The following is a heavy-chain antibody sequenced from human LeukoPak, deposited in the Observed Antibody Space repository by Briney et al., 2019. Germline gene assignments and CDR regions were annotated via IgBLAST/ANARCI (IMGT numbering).Heavy chain of an antibody. Sequence: GGSLRLSCAASGFTFSSYSMNWVRQAPGKGLEWVSSISSSSSYIYYADSVKGRFTISRDNAKNSLYLQMNSLRAEDTAVYYCARYGRVVAAPIQHWGQGNLVTVSS. V-gene: IGHV3-21*01. J-gene: IGHJ1*01. CDR1: GFTFSSYS. CDR2: ISSSSSYI. D-gene: IGHD2-15*01. CDR3: ARYGRVVAAPIQH.